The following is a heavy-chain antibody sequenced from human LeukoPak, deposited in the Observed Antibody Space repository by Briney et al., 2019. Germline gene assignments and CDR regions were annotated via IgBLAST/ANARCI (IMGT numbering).Heavy chain of an antibody. Sequence: GGSLRVSCAASGFTFSSNWMSWVRQAPGKGLEWVANIRQDGSDKYYMDSVKGRFTISRDNAKNSLSLQMNSLRVEDTAVYYWARDRDCGDGGCYPHFDYWGQGVRVTVSS. V-gene: IGHV3-7*01. CDR3: ARDRDCGDGGCYPHFDY. J-gene: IGHJ4*02. CDR1: GFTFSSNW. D-gene: IGHD2-15*01. CDR2: IRQDGSDK.